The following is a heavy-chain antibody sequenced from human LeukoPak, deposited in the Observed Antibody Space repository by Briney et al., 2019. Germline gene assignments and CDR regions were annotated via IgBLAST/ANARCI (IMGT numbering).Heavy chain of an antibody. CDR2: INPNSGGT. CDR1: GYTFTGYY. Sequence: GASVKVSCKASGYTFTGYYMHWVRQAPGQGLEWMGWINPNSGGTNYAQKLQGRVTMTTDTSTSTAYMELRSLRSDDTAVYYCARVINYGDYAFDYYYYGMDVWGQGTTVTVSS. V-gene: IGHV1-2*02. J-gene: IGHJ6*02. CDR3: ARVINYGDYAFDYYYYGMDV. D-gene: IGHD4-17*01.